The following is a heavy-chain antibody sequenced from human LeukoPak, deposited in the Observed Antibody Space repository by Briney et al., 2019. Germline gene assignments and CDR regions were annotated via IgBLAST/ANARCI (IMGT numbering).Heavy chain of an antibody. J-gene: IGHJ4*02. D-gene: IGHD2-15*01. CDR3: ARTVAAIGSPFDY. CDR1: GYTFSSYD. CDR2: MNPNSGNT. Sequence: GASVKVSCRAFGYTFSSYDINWVGQSTGKGFEGMGWMNPNSGNTGYAQKFQGRVTMTRNTSIGTAYMELSSLRSEDTAVYYCARTVAAIGSPFDYWGQGTLVTVSS. V-gene: IGHV1-8*01.